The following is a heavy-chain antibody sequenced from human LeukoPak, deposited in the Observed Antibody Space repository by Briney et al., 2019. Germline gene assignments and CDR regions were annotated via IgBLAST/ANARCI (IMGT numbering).Heavy chain of an antibody. CDR2: ISSSGSYI. V-gene: IGHV3-21*01. CDR1: GFTFSSYS. J-gene: IGHJ4*02. Sequence: TTGGSLRLSCAASGFTFSSYSMNWVRQAPGKGLEWVSSISSSGSYISYADSVKGRFTISRDNAKNSLYLQMSSLRAEDTAVYYCAREVDYVFDFRGQGTLVTVSS. D-gene: IGHD4-17*01. CDR3: AREVDYVFDF.